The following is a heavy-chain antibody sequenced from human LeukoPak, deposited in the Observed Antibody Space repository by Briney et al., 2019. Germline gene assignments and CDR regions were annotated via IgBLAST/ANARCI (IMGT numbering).Heavy chain of an antibody. J-gene: IGHJ4*02. V-gene: IGHV1-69*04. CDR2: IIPILGIA. CDR1: GGTFSSYA. D-gene: IGHD2-2*01. Sequence: SVKVSCKASGGTFSSYAISWVRQAPGQGLEWMGRIIPILGIANYAQKFQGRVTITADKSTSTAYMELSSLRSEDTAVYYCARYCSSTSCPLHYWGQGTLVTVSS. CDR3: ARYCSSTSCPLHY.